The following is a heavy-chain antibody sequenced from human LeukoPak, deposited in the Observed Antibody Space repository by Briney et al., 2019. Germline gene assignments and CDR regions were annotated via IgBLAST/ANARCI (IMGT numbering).Heavy chain of an antibody. V-gene: IGHV5-51*01. CDR2: IYPGDSDI. CDR1: GYSFTSYW. D-gene: IGHD2-2*01. J-gene: IGHJ5*02. Sequence: GESLKISCKGSGYSFTSYWIGWVRQMPGKGLEWMGTIYPGDSDIRYSPSFQGQVTISADKSISTAYLQWSSLKASDTAMYYCARGSTSLANWFDPWGQGTLVTVSS. CDR3: ARGSTSLANWFDP.